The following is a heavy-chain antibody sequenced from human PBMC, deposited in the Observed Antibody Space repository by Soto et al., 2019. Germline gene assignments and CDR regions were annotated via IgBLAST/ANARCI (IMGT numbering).Heavy chain of an antibody. D-gene: IGHD6-13*01. Sequence: QVQLVQSGAEVKKPGASVKVSCKASGYTFTGYYMHWVRQAPGQGLEWMGWINPNSGGTNYAQKLQGWVNMTRDTSISTAYMELSRLRSDDTAVYYCARGRTGYSSSWYDYWGQGTLVTVSS. CDR2: INPNSGGT. J-gene: IGHJ4*02. CDR1: GYTFTGYY. CDR3: ARGRTGYSSSWYDY. V-gene: IGHV1-2*04.